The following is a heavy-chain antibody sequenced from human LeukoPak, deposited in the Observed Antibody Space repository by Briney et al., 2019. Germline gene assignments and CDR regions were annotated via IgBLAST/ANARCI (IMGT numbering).Heavy chain of an antibody. Sequence: GGSLRLSCAASGFTFSDYYMSWIRQAPGKGLEWVSYISSSGSTIYYADSVKGRFTISRDNAKNSLYLQMNSLRAEDTAVYYCARDSHCSSTSCPKYYYYDMDVWGQGTTVTVSS. CDR3: ARDSHCSSTSCPKYYYYDMDV. CDR2: ISSSGSTI. V-gene: IGHV3-11*01. D-gene: IGHD2-2*01. J-gene: IGHJ6*02. CDR1: GFTFSDYY.